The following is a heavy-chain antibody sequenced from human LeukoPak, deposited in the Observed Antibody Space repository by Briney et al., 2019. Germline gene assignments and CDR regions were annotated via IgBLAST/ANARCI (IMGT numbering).Heavy chain of an antibody. CDR3: ARHRPFVGFGESRTFTYYYYGMDV. CDR2: IYYSGST. Sequence: PSETLSLTCIVSGGSISSSSYYWGWIRQPPGKGLEWIGSIYYSGSTYYNPSLKSRVTISVDTSKNQFSLKLSSVTAADTAVYYCARHRPFVGFGESRTFTYYYYGMDVWGQGTTVTVSS. D-gene: IGHD3-10*01. CDR1: GGSISSSSYY. V-gene: IGHV4-39*01. J-gene: IGHJ6*02.